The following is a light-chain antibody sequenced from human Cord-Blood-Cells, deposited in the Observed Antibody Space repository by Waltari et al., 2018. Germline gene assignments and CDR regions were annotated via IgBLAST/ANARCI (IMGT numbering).Light chain of an antibody. CDR3: QQSYSTPFT. V-gene: IGKV1-39*01. CDR1: QSISSY. J-gene: IGKJ3*01. CDR2: AAS. Sequence: DIQMNQSPSSLSASVGDRVTITCRASQSISSYLNWYQQKPGKAPKLLIYAASSLQSGVPSRFSGSGSGTDFTLTISSLQPEDFATYYCQQSYSTPFTFGPGTKEDIK.